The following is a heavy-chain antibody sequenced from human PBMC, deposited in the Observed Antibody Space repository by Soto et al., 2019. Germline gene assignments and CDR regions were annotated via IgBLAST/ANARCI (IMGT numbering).Heavy chain of an antibody. CDR3: ARVLDGRMATADYYGMDV. CDR1: GFTFISYW. Sequence: GGSLRLSCAASGFTFISYWMSWVRQAPGKGLEWVANIKQDGSEKYYVDSVKGRFTISRDNAKNSLYLQMNSLRAEDTAVYYCARVLDGRMATADYYGMDVWGQGTTVTVSS. V-gene: IGHV3-7*03. J-gene: IGHJ6*02. D-gene: IGHD5-18*01. CDR2: IKQDGSEK.